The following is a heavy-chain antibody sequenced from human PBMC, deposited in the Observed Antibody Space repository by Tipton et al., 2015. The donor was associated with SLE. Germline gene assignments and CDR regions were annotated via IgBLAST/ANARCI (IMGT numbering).Heavy chain of an antibody. V-gene: IGHV4-59*11. CDR3: ARGVLYSSTWYGWFDP. D-gene: IGHD6-13*01. CDR2: IYYSGST. Sequence: TLSLTCTVSGGSISSHYWSWIRQPPGKGLEWIGYIYYSGSTNYIPSLKSRVTISEDTSKNQFSLKLSSVTAADTAVYYCARGVLYSSTWYGWFDPWGQGTLVTVSS. CDR1: GGSISSHY. J-gene: IGHJ5*02.